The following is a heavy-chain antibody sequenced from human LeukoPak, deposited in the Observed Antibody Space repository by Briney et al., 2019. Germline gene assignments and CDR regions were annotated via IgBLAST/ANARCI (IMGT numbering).Heavy chain of an antibody. CDR3: AKDKDVLKYFFDS. Sequence: PGGSLRLSCAASGFTFSSYGTHWARQAPGKGREWVAVILDEGSNKYYTHSVKGRLTISRDNSKHTLYLQKNRLSSEDTAVYICAKDKDVLKYFFDSWGQGTLITVSS. CDR2: ILDEGSNK. CDR1: GFTFSSYG. V-gene: IGHV3-33*03. J-gene: IGHJ4*02. D-gene: IGHD4/OR15-4a*01.